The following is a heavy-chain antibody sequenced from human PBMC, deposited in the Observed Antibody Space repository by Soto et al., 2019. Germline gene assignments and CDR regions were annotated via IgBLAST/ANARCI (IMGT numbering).Heavy chain of an antibody. CDR1: GFTLITHS. Sequence: EVQLVESGGGLVQPGGSLRLSCAASGFTLITHSMNWVRQAPGKGLEWVLYISRSSSLIYYADSVKGRFAISRDNAKNSLYLQMNSLRDEDTAVYYCARDGVEAWLADYYYAMDVWGQGTTVTVSS. CDR2: ISRSSSLI. D-gene: IGHD6-19*01. V-gene: IGHV3-48*02. CDR3: ARDGVEAWLADYYYAMDV. J-gene: IGHJ6*02.